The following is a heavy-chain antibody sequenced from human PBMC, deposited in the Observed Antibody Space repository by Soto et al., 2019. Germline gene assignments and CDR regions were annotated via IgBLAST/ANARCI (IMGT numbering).Heavy chain of an antibody. CDR1: DGNRVSYG. V-gene: IGHV4-59*08. Sequence: SETISVSRTVADGNRVSYGGSWIRKHTGRGLEWIGFIYYAGSTKYNPSLNSRVTISVDTSKNQFSLTVTSVTAADTAVYYCARRIVATETFDYWGQGTQVTVSS. CDR2: IYYAGST. D-gene: IGHD5-12*01. CDR3: ARRIVATETFDY. J-gene: IGHJ4*02.